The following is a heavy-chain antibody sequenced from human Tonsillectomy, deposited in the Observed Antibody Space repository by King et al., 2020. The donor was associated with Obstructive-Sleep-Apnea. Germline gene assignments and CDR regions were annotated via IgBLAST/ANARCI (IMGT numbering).Heavy chain of an antibody. Sequence: QLVQSGAEVKKPGASVKVSCKASGYTFTGYYMHWVRQAPGQGLEWMGWINPNSGGTNYTQKFQGRVTMTRETSSSTAYMELSRLRSDDTAVYYCARWEWELNAFDIWGQGTMVTVSS. CDR1: GYTFTGYY. J-gene: IGHJ3*02. V-gene: IGHV1-2*02. CDR2: INPNSGGT. CDR3: ARWEWELNAFDI. D-gene: IGHD1-26*01.